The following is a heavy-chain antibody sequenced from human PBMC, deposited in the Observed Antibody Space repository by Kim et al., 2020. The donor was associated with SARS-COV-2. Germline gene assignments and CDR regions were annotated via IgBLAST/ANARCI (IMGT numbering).Heavy chain of an antibody. CDR1: GFTFNTYA. J-gene: IGHJ6*01. CDR3: AKDKLKDPYGMDV. CDR2: MSGSGVAT. V-gene: IGHV3-23*01. Sequence: GGSLRLSCAASGFTFNTYAMSWVRQAPGKGLEWVSTMSGSGVATYYADSVRGRFTIFRDNFKNTLYLQMNTVRAEDTAIYYCAKDKLKDPYGMDVWGQG.